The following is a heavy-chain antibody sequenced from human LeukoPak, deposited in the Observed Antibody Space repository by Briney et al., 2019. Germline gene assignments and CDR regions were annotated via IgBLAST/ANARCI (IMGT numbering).Heavy chain of an antibody. CDR2: IIPIFGTA. V-gene: IGHV1-69*05. CDR1: GGTFISYA. D-gene: IGHD6-13*01. CDR3: ARSQYSSSWHDAFDI. J-gene: IGHJ3*02. Sequence: SVKVSCKASGGTFISYAISWVRQAPGQGLEWMGGIIPIFGTANYAQKFQGRVTITTDESTSTAYMELSSLRSEDTAVYYCARSQYSSSWHDAFDIWGQGTMVTVSS.